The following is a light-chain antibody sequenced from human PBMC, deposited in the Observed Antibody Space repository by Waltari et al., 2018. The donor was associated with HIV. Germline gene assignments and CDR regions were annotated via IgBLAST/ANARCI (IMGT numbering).Light chain of an antibody. CDR3: QQRSNWPPLT. Sequence: IVLTKSPATLSLSPGERATLSCRASQSVSSYLAWYKQKPGQAPSLLIYDASNRATGIPARFSRSGAATACTLPISSLEPEDFAVYYCQQRSNWPPLTFGEGTKVEIK. J-gene: IGKJ1*01. V-gene: IGKV3-11*01. CDR1: QSVSSY. CDR2: DAS.